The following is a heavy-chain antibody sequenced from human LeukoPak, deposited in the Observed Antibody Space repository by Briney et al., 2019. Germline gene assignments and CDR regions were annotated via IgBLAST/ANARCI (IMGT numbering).Heavy chain of an antibody. Sequence: GGSLRLSCAASGFTFSSYAMSWVRQVPGKGLEWVSAISGSGGSTYYADSVKGRFTISRDNSKNTLYLQMNSLRAEDTAVYYCAKPYCSGGSCYPEYDAFGIWGQGTMVTVSS. V-gene: IGHV3-23*01. J-gene: IGHJ3*02. CDR3: AKPYCSGGSCYPEYDAFGI. CDR1: GFTFSSYA. D-gene: IGHD2-15*01. CDR2: ISGSGGST.